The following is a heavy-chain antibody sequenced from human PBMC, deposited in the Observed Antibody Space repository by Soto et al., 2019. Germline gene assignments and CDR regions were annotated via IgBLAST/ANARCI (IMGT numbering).Heavy chain of an antibody. CDR1: GGTFSSYA. CDR3: ARSQGSSTSLEIYYYYYYGMDV. Sequence: QVQLVQSGAEVKKPGSSVKVSCKACGGTFSSYAISWVRQAPGQGLEWMGGIIPISDTTNYAQKFQGRVTITADESTSTAYMELSSLRSEDTAVYYCARSQGSSTSLEIYYYYYYGMDVWGQGTTVTVSS. V-gene: IGHV1-69*01. CDR2: IIPISDTT. D-gene: IGHD2-2*01. J-gene: IGHJ6*02.